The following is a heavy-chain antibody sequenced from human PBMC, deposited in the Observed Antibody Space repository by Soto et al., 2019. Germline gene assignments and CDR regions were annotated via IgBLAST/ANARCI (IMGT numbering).Heavy chain of an antibody. CDR3: AKDSLEWFGELYDAFDI. CDR1: GFTFSSYA. V-gene: IGHV3-23*01. J-gene: IGHJ3*02. D-gene: IGHD3-10*01. CDR2: ISGSGGST. Sequence: QPGGSLRLSCAASGFTFSSYAMSWVRQAPGKGLEWVSAISGSGGSTYYADSVKGRFTISRDNSKNTLYLQMNSLRAEDTAVYYCAKDSLEWFGELYDAFDIWGQGTMVTVSS.